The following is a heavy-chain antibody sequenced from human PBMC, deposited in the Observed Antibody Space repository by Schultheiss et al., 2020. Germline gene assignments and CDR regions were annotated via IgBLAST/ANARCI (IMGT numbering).Heavy chain of an antibody. D-gene: IGHD4-17*01. CDR2: IYTSGST. CDR1: GGSISSGGYY. CDR3: ARDRSRYGDYNWFDP. J-gene: IGHJ5*02. Sequence: SETLSLTCTVSGGSISSGGYYWSWIRQHPGKGLEWIGRIYTSGSTNYNPSLKSRVTMSVDTSKNQFSLKLSSVTAADTAVYYCARDRSRYGDYNWFDPWGQGTLVTVSS. V-gene: IGHV4-61*02.